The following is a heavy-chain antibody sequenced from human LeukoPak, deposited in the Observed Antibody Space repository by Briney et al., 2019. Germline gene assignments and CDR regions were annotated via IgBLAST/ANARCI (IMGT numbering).Heavy chain of an antibody. D-gene: IGHD3-16*01. Sequence: SVTLSLTCTVSGGSIGRYYWSWIRQPPGEGLEWIGYNYYSWGTNYNPSLKMRGTISEDTSKNQFSLKLSSVTAADTDIYYSARHVGWRLGRWVDYWGQGALVTVSS. CDR3: ARHVGWRLGRWVDY. CDR2: NYYSWGT. J-gene: IGHJ4*02. CDR1: GGSIGRYY. V-gene: IGHV4-59*08.